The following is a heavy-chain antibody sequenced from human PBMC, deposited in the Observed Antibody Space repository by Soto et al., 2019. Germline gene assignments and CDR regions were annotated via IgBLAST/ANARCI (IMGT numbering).Heavy chain of an antibody. V-gene: IGHV4-34*01. D-gene: IGHD5-12*01. CDR2: INHSGST. Sequence: SETLSLTCAVYGGSFSGYYWSWIRQPPGKGLEWIGEINHSGSTNYNPSLKSRVTISVDTSKNQFSLKLSSVTAADTAVYYCASGRCLRSPFAYSGQVTLVTVSS. CDR3: ASGRCLRSPFAY. CDR1: GGSFSGYY. J-gene: IGHJ4*02.